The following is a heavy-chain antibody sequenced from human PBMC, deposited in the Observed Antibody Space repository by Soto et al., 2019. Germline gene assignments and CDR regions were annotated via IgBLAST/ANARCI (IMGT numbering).Heavy chain of an antibody. CDR2: ITPANGNA. J-gene: IGHJ4*02. CDR1: GYTFTNA. Sequence: QVQLVQSGAEVKEPGAAVKVSCKASGYTFTNAIHWVRQAPGQRLEWMGYITPANGNAMYSQKFQGRVTITREKSASTAYMELGQLRSEDQAVYFCGRDSGSGRVLDQWGQGTLVTVSS. CDR3: GRDSGSGRVLDQ. D-gene: IGHD6-25*01. V-gene: IGHV1-3*01.